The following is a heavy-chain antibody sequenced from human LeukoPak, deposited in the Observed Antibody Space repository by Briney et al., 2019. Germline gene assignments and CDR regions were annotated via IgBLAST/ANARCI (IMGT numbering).Heavy chain of an antibody. D-gene: IGHD6-13*01. CDR3: ARDGIVAAGRFDY. CDR2: ISYDGSNK. Sequence: GRSLRLSCAASGFTFSSYGMHWVRQAPGKGLEWVAVISYDGSNKYYADSVKGRFTISRDNSKNTLYLQMNSLRAEDTAVYYCARDGIVAAGRFDYWGQGTLVTVSS. V-gene: IGHV3-30*03. CDR1: GFTFSSYG. J-gene: IGHJ4*02.